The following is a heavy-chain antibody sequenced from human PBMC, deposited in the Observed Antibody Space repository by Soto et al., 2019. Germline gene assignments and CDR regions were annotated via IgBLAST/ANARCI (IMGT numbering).Heavy chain of an antibody. D-gene: IGHD1-1*01. V-gene: IGHV1-3*01. CDR2: INAGNGNT. CDR1: GYTFTSYA. Sequence: GASVTVSCNASGYTFTSYAMHWVRQAHGQRLEWMGWINAGNGNTKYSQKFQGRVTISRDNSKDTLYLQMNSLRAEDTAIYYCAKINAIIIPNERDYFFDYWGQGTLVTVSS. CDR3: AKINAIIIPNERDYFFDY. J-gene: IGHJ4*02.